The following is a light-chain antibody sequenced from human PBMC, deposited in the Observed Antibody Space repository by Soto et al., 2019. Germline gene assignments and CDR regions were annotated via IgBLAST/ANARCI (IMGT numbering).Light chain of an antibody. J-gene: IGLJ2*01. Sequence: QLVLTQPPSVSGAPGQRVTISCTGSSSNIGAGYDVHWYQQLPGTAPKLLIYGNSNRPSGVPDRFSGSKSGTSASLAITGLQAEDEADYYCQSYDSSLSGSVFGGGTQLTVL. CDR1: SSNIGAGYD. V-gene: IGLV1-40*01. CDR3: QSYDSSLSGSV. CDR2: GNS.